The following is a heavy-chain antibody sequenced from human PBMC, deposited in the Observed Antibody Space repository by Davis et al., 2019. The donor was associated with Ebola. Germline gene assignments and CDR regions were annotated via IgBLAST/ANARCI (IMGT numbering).Heavy chain of an antibody. CDR2: IRYDGSNK. D-gene: IGHD2-2*01. J-gene: IGHJ6*03. V-gene: IGHV3-30*02. CDR3: AKDHAHLYYYYYYMDV. CDR1: GFTFSSYG. Sequence: GESLKISCAASGFTFSSYGMHWVRQAPGKGLEWVAFIRYDGSNKYYADSVKGRFTISRDNSKNTLYLQMNSLRAEDTAVYYCAKDHAHLYYYYYYMDVWGKGTTVTVSS.